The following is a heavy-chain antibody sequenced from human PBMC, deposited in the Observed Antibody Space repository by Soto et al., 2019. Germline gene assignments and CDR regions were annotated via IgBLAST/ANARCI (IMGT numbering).Heavy chain of an antibody. Sequence: QVQLVQSGAEVKKPGASVKVSCKASGYTFTGYYIHWVRQAPGQGLEWMGWINPNSGGTKYPQKFQGRGTMTRDRCIRAVYMSLTGLKSHDTAVYFCARDLAKGGGSAGFDFWGQGTLVAVAS. CDR1: GYTFTGYY. J-gene: IGHJ4*02. D-gene: IGHD2-15*01. V-gene: IGHV1-2*02. CDR3: ARDLAKGGGSAGFDF. CDR2: INPNSGGT.